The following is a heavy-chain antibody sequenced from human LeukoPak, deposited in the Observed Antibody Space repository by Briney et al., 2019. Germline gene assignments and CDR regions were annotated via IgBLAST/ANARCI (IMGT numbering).Heavy chain of an antibody. V-gene: IGHV3-23*01. CDR1: GLTFSSHA. D-gene: IGHD3-22*01. CDR3: AKDVSGYPTFVEAFDI. CDR2: ISGSGGST. Sequence: GGSLRLSCAASGLTFSSHAMSWVRQAPGKGLEWVSGISGSGGSTYYADSLKGRFTISRDNSKNTLYLQINSLRAEDTAVYYCAKDVSGYPTFVEAFDIWGQGTMVTVSS. J-gene: IGHJ3*02.